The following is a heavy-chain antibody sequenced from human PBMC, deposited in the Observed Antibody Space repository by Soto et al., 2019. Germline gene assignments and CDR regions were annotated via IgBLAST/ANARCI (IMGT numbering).Heavy chain of an antibody. J-gene: IGHJ5*02. D-gene: IGHD3-22*01. Sequence: SETLSLTCTVSGGSISSGVYYWIWIRQHPGKGLDWIGYIYYSGSTYYNPSLKSRVTISVDTSKNQFSLKLSSVTAADTAVYYCARDHRYYYDSSGYYDSWFDPWGQGTLVTVSS. CDR2: IYYSGST. CDR1: GGSISSGVYY. CDR3: ARDHRYYYDSSGYYDSWFDP. V-gene: IGHV4-31*03.